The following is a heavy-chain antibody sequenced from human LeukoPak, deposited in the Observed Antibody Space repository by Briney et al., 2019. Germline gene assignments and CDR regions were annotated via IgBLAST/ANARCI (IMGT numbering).Heavy chain of an antibody. Sequence: ASVKVSCKASGYTFSKYGISWMRQAPGQGLEWMGWISANNGNTKYAQNFQDRVTITTNTSAGTAYMELRSLRSDDTALYFCARDYGDYAYWYFDLWGRGSLVIVSS. J-gene: IGHJ2*01. V-gene: IGHV1-18*01. D-gene: IGHD4-17*01. CDR3: ARDYGDYAYWYFDL. CDR2: ISANNGNT. CDR1: GYTFSKYG.